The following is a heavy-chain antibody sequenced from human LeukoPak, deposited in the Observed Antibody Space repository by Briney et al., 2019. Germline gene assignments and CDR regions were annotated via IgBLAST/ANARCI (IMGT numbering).Heavy chain of an antibody. Sequence: SETLSLTCAVYGGSFSGYYWSWIRHRPGKGLGWIGEIYHSGNTNYNPSLKSRITISVDRSKNQISLNLSPVTAADTAVYYCARNSGYSLAIWGQGTMVTVS. CDR3: ARNSGYSLAI. V-gene: IGHV4-34*01. CDR2: IYHSGNT. J-gene: IGHJ3*02. CDR1: GGSFSGYY. D-gene: IGHD5-18*01.